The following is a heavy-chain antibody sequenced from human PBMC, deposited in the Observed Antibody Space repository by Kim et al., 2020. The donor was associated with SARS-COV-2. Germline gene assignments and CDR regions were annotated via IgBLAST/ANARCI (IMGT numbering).Heavy chain of an antibody. J-gene: IGHJ4*02. V-gene: IGHV1-3*01. D-gene: IGHD6-19*01. Sequence: YSQNFQDRVTITRDTSATTAYMELSSLRSEDTAVYYCARDPPGSGWFFDYWGQGTLVTVSS. CDR3: ARDPPGSGWFFDY.